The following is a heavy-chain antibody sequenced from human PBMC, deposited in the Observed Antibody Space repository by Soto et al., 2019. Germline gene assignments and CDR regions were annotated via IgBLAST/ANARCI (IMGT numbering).Heavy chain of an antibody. D-gene: IGHD5-12*01. Sequence: QVQLQESGPGLVKPSQTLSLTCTVSGGSISSGGYYWSWIRQHPGKGLEWIGYIYYSGSTYYNPSLKSRVTRSVGTSKNQFTLKLSSGTAADTAVYYCARRGGYSAYDSMGDYFDYWGQGTLVTVSS. CDR2: IYYSGST. CDR1: GGSISSGGYY. CDR3: ARRGGYSAYDSMGDYFDY. J-gene: IGHJ4*02. V-gene: IGHV4-31*03.